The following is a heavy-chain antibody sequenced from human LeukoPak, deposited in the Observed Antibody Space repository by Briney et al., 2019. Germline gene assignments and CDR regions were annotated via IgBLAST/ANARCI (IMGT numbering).Heavy chain of an antibody. D-gene: IGHD3-22*01. V-gene: IGHV4-59*08. CDR3: ARRNTYYYDSSGYYYFDY. Sequence: SETLSRTCAVYGGSFSGYYWSWIRQPPGKGLEWIGYIYYSGSTNYNPSLKSRLTISLDASKNQFSLKLTSVTAADTAVYYCARRNTYYYDSSGYYYFDYWGQGTLVTVSS. CDR1: GGSFSGYY. J-gene: IGHJ4*02. CDR2: IYYSGST.